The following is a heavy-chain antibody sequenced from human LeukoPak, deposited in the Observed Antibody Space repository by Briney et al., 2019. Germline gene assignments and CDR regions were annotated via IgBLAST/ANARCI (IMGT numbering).Heavy chain of an antibody. Sequence: LPGGSLRLSCAASGFTFSSYAMSWVRQAPGKGLEWVSAISGGSTYYADSVKGRFTISRDNSKNSLYLQMNSLRAEDTAVYYCARWRGENYWVDYFDYWGQGTLVTVSS. CDR2: ISGGST. J-gene: IGHJ4*02. CDR1: GFTFSSYA. V-gene: IGHV3-23*01. CDR3: ARWRGENYWVDYFDY. D-gene: IGHD1-7*01.